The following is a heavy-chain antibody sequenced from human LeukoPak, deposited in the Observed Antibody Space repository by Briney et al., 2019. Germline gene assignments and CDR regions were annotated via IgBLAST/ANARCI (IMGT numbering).Heavy chain of an antibody. CDR1: GYTFTSYY. Sequence: ASVKVSCKASGYTFTSYYMHWVRQAPGQGLEWMGIINPSGGSTSYAQKFQGRVTMTRDTSTSTVYMELSSLRSEDTAVYYCARDLGIAAAGVHYYVDVWGKGTTVTVSS. J-gene: IGHJ6*03. CDR3: ARDLGIAAAGVHYYVDV. D-gene: IGHD6-13*01. CDR2: INPSGGST. V-gene: IGHV1-46*01.